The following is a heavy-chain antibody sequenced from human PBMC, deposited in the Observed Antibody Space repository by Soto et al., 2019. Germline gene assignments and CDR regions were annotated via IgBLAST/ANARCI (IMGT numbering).Heavy chain of an antibody. CDR2: INHSGST. CDR1: GGSFSGYY. V-gene: IGHV4-34*01. J-gene: IGHJ4*02. CDR3: ARHRFLEWSPYYFDY. Sequence: PSETLSLTCAVYGGSFSGYYWSWIRQPPGKGLEWIGEINHSGSTNYNPSLKSRVTISVDTSKNQFSLKLSSVTAADTAVYYCARHRFLEWSPYYFDYWGQGTLVTVSS. D-gene: IGHD3-3*01.